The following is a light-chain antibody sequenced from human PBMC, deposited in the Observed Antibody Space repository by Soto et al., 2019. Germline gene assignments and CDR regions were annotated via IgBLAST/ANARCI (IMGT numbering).Light chain of an antibody. CDR1: SSDVGGYNI. CDR2: DVS. CDR3: SSYTSSSTHV. Sequence: QSVLTQPASVSGSPGQSITISCTGSSSDVGGYNIVSWYQQHPGKVPKLMIYDVSSRPSGVSDRFSGSKSGNTASLTISGLQAEDEGDYYCSSYTSSSTHVFGSGTKVTVL. V-gene: IGLV2-14*03. J-gene: IGLJ1*01.